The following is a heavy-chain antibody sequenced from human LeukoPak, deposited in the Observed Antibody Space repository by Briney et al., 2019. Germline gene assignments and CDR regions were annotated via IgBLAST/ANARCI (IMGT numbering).Heavy chain of an antibody. CDR3: ARGEIVVAATHWFDP. CDR1: GFTFSSYS. Sequence: GGSLRPSCAASGFTFSSYSMNWVRQAPGKGLEWVSSISSSSYIYYADSVKGRFTISRDNAKNSLYLQMNSLRAEDTAVYYCARGEIVVAATHWFDPWGQGTLVTVSS. D-gene: IGHD2-15*01. CDR2: ISSSSYI. V-gene: IGHV3-21*01. J-gene: IGHJ5*02.